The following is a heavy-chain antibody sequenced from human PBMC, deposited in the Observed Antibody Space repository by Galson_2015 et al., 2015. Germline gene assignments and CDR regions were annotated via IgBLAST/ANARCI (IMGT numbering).Heavy chain of an antibody. J-gene: IGHJ3*01. D-gene: IGHD3-16*01. Sequence: SLRLSCAASGFTFRTYWMSWVRQAPGRGLEWVANIKEDGSKRYHADSVKGRFMISRDNAKNSLFLQMNSLRGDDTAIYYCARDHPCFCALRVWGQGATVTVSA. CDR2: IKEDGSKR. CDR1: GFTFRTYW. CDR3: ARDHPCFCALRV. V-gene: IGHV3-7*01.